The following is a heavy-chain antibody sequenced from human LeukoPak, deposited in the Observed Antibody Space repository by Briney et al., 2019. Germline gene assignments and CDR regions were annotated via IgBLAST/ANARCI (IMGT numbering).Heavy chain of an antibody. CDR2: INLSSGGT. CDR1: GFTFTAFY. V-gene: IGHV1-2*02. D-gene: IGHD2-15*01. CDR3: VTSTGYFNTWGAFDI. J-gene: IGHJ3*02. Sequence: ASVKVSCKASGFTFTAFYMHWVRQAPGQGLEWMAWINLSSGGTNYAQKFRGRVTMTRDSSTSTAYMELTSLRSDDTAIYYCVTSTGYFNTWGAFDIWGQGTMVTVSS.